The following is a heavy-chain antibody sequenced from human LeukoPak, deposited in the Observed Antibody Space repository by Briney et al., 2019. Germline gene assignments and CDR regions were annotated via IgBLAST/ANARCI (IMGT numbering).Heavy chain of an antibody. V-gene: IGHV1-46*01. CDR3: ARPNYYGSESYSFDY. Sequence: ASVKVSCKASGYTFTTYFIHCVRQAPGQGLEWMGVINPSGGSTSYAQNFQGRLTMTRDTSTSTVYMELSSLRSEDTALYYCARPNYYGSESYSFDYWGQGTLVTVSS. J-gene: IGHJ4*02. CDR2: INPSGGST. D-gene: IGHD3-10*01. CDR1: GYTFTTYF.